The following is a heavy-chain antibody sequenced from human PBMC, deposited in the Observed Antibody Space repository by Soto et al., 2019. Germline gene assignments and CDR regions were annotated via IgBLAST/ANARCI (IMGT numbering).Heavy chain of an antibody. D-gene: IGHD5-18*01. CDR1: GGSISSSSYY. CDR3: ARQRPGGGLTAPKNYGMDV. J-gene: IGHJ6*02. Sequence: SETLSLTCTVSGGSISSSSYYWGWIRQPPGKGLEWIGSIYYSGSTYYNPSLKSRVTISVDTSKNQFSLKLSSVTAADTAVYYCARQRPGGGLTAPKNYGMDVWGQGTTVTVSS. V-gene: IGHV4-39*01. CDR2: IYYSGST.